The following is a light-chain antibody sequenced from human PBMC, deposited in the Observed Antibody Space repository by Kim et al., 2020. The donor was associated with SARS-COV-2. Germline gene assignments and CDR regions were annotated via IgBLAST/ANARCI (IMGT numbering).Light chain of an antibody. CDR3: QQRAKWPLT. CDR2: DAS. Sequence: EILLTQSPATLSLSPGERATLSCRASQSVSSYLAWYQQKPGQSPRLLIYDASNRATGIPAKFSGSGSGTDFTLTISSLEPEDFAVYFCQQRAKWPLTFGGGTKLEIK. V-gene: IGKV3-11*01. J-gene: IGKJ4*01. CDR1: QSVSSY.